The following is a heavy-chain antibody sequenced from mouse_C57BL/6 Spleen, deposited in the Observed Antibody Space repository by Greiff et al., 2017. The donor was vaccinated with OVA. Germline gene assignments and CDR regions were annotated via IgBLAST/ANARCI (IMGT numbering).Heavy chain of an antibody. J-gene: IGHJ2*01. D-gene: IGHD2-5*01. V-gene: IGHV3-6*01. CDR2: ISYDGSN. CDR3: ARAYSNYDYFDY. CDR1: GYSITSGYY. Sequence: EVQLQESGPGLVKPSQSLSLTCFVTGYSITSGYYWHWIRQFPGNKLEWMGYISYDGSNNYNPSLKNRISITRDTSKNQFFLKLNSVTTEDTATYYCARAYSNYDYFDYWGQGTTLTVSS.